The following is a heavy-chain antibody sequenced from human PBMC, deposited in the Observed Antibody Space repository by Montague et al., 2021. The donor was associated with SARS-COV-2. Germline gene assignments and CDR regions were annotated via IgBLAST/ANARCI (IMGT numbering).Heavy chain of an antibody. CDR3: ARDEGSSGHDY. D-gene: IGHD3-22*01. CDR2: TYHSGST. Sequence: SETLSLTCEVSGASISSNNWWIWVRQSPGKGLEWIGETYHSGSTNYNPSLRSRVTISVDTSKNQFSLKLSSVTAADTAVYYCARDEGSSGHDYWGQGTLVTVSS. CDR1: GASISSNNW. J-gene: IGHJ4*02. V-gene: IGHV4-4*02.